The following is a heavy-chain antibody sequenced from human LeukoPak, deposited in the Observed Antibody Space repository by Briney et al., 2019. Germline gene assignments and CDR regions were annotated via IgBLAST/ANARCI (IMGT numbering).Heavy chain of an antibody. CDR2: ISYDGSNK. J-gene: IGHJ5*02. CDR1: GFTFSSYG. CDR3: AREFRSAAGNWFDP. Sequence: PGGSLRLSCAASGFTFSSYGMHWVRQAPGKGLEWVAVISYDGSNKYYADSVKGRFTISRDNSKNTLYLQMNSLRAEDTAVYYCAREFRSAAGNWFDPWGQGTLVTVSS. D-gene: IGHD6-13*01. V-gene: IGHV3-30*04.